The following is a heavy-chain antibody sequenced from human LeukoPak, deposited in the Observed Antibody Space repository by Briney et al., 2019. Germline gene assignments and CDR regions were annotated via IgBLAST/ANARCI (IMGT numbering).Heavy chain of an antibody. D-gene: IGHD6-13*01. V-gene: IGHV4-39*01. CDR3: ARMGIAAAGTDY. CDR1: GGSISSSSYY. J-gene: IGHJ4*02. CDR2: IYYSGST. Sequence: SETLSLTCTVSGGSISSSSYYWGWIRQPPGKGLEWIGSIYYSGSTYYNPSLKSRVTIAVDTSKNQFSLKLSSVTAADTAVYYCARMGIAAAGTDYWGQGTLVTVSS.